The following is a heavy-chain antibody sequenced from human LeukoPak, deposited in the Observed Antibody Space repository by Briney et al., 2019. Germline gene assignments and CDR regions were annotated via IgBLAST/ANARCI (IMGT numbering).Heavy chain of an antibody. CDR3: ARDQCSGGSCYSGSDYYYYYYGMDV. Sequence: PGGSLRLSCAASGFTFSSYAMHWVRQAPGRGLEWVAVISYDGSNKYYADSVKGRFTISRDNSKNTLYLQMNSLRAEDTAVYYCARDQCSGGSCYSGSDYYYYYYGMDVWGQGTTVTVSS. CDR2: ISYDGSNK. V-gene: IGHV3-30-3*01. CDR1: GFTFSSYA. J-gene: IGHJ6*02. D-gene: IGHD2-15*01.